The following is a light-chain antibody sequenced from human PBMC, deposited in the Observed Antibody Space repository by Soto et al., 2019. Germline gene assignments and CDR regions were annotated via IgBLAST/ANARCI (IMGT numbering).Light chain of an antibody. Sequence: QSALTQPASVSGSPGQSITISCTGTSSDVGTYNYVSWYQQHPGKAPKVMMYDVSNRPSGVSNRFSGSKSGNTASLTISGLQAEDEADYYCSSYTGSSTSVIFGGGTKVTVL. CDR1: SSDVGTYNY. CDR3: SSYTGSSTSVI. J-gene: IGLJ2*01. CDR2: DVS. V-gene: IGLV2-14*03.